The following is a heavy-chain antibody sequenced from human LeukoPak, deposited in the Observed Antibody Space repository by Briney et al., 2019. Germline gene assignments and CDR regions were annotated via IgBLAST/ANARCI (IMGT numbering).Heavy chain of an antibody. CDR1: GGSISSYY. V-gene: IGHV4-59*12. Sequence: SETLSLTCTVSGGSISSYYWSWIRQPPGKGLEWIGYIYYSGSTNYNPSLKSRVTMSVDTSKNQFSLKLSSVTAADTAVYYCARPQRGYYYGSGSYHYRGPFDYWGQGTLVTVSS. D-gene: IGHD3-10*01. J-gene: IGHJ4*02. CDR3: ARPQRGYYYGSGSYHYRGPFDY. CDR2: IYYSGST.